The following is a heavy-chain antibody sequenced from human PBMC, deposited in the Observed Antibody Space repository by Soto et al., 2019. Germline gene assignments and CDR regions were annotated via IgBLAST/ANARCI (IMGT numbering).Heavy chain of an antibody. J-gene: IGHJ2*01. D-gene: IGHD3-10*01. Sequence: QLQLRQSGPGLVQPSETLSLTCSVSGASISSGEYYWGWIRQPPGKGLEWIGSSVSAGSPYYNPSLHSRVTFSIDTSRNQFALKLNSATAADTAVYYCVRTVGSSWFFDLWGRGTLITVSS. V-gene: IGHV4-39*01. CDR3: VRTVGSSWFFDL. CDR1: GASISSGEYY. CDR2: SVSAGSP.